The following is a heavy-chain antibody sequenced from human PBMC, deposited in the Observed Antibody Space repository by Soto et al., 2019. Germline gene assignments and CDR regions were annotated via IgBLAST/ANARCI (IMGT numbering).Heavy chain of an antibody. J-gene: IGHJ6*02. CDR2: ISPYNDYT. CDR1: GYTFISYG. V-gene: IGHV1-18*01. Sequence: VQLVQSGAEVKKSGASVKVSCKTSGYTFISYGISWVRQAPGLGLEWMGWISPYNDYTNYAQKIHGRVTMTTDTSTRTAYMELTSLRYDDKGGYYCARDGFYAGQGRYSYGYSSARFYGMDVWGQGTTVIVSS. CDR3: ARDGFYAGQGRYSYGYSSARFYGMDV. D-gene: IGHD5-18*01.